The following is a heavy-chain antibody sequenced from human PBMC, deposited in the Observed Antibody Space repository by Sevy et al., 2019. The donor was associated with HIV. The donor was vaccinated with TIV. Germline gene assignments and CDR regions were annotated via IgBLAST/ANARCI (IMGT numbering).Heavy chain of an antibody. Sequence: GGSLRLSCAASGFTFSSYAMSWVRQAPGKGLEWVSAISGSGGSTYYADSVKGRFTGSRDNSKNTLYLQMNSLRAEDTAVYYCAKDPTVTTRGYWGQGTLVTVSS. CDR3: AKDPTVTTRGY. D-gene: IGHD4-17*01. CDR2: ISGSGGST. CDR1: GFTFSSYA. V-gene: IGHV3-23*01. J-gene: IGHJ4*02.